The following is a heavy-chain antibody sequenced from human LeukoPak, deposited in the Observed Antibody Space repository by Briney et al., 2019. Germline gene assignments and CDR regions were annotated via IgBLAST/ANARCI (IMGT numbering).Heavy chain of an antibody. CDR2: ISGSGGNT. CDR1: GFTFITYP. J-gene: IGHJ4*02. D-gene: IGHD1-26*01. V-gene: IGHV3-23*01. CDR3: AKDLSEWEVLAAFDH. Sequence: GGSLSVSCAASGFTFITYPMSWVRQARGKGLEWVSGISGSGGNTHYADSVKGRFTISRDNSKNMLYLQMNSLRAEDTAVYYCAKDLSEWEVLAAFDHWGQGTLVTVSS.